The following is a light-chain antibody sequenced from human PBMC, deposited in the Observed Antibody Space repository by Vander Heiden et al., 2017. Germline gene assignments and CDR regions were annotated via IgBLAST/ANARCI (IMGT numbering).Light chain of an antibody. CDR3: QNYGSSPQT. V-gene: IGKV3-20*01. CDR2: GAF. CDR1: QSVSATY. Sequence: EIVLTQSPGTLSLSPGERATLSCRASQSVSATYLGWYQQKPGQPPRLLIYGAFTRATGIPDRFSGSGSGTDFTLTISRLEPEDVAVYYCQNYGSSPQTFGQGTKVEIK. J-gene: IGKJ1*01.